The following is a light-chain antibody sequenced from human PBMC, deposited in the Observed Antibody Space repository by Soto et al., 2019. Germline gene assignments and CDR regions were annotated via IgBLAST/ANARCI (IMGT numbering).Light chain of an antibody. CDR1: SSDIGGYNY. Sequence: QSVLTQPASVSGSPGQSITISCAGTSSDIGGYNYVSWYQQHLGKAPKVMIYEVSNRPSGVSNRFSGSKSGNTASLTISGLQAEDEADYYCSSYTSSSTLYVFGTGTKVTVL. CDR2: EVS. J-gene: IGLJ1*01. CDR3: SSYTSSSTLYV. V-gene: IGLV2-14*01.